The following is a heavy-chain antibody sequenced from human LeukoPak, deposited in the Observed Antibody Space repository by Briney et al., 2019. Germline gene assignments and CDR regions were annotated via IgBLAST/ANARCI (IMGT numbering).Heavy chain of an antibody. CDR2: INHSGST. Sequence: PSETLSLTCAVYGGSVSGYYWSWIRQPPGKGLEWSGEINHSGSTNYNPSLKSRVTISVDTSKNQFSLKLSSVTAADTAVYYCARALRRDGYNRGGPRSRFDAFDIWGQGTMVTVSS. CDR3: ARALRRDGYNRGGPRSRFDAFDI. D-gene: IGHD5-24*01. CDR1: GGSVSGYY. V-gene: IGHV4-34*01. J-gene: IGHJ3*02.